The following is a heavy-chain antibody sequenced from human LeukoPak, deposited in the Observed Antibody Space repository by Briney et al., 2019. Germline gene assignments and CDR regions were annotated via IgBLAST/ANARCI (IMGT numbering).Heavy chain of an antibody. J-gene: IGHJ5*02. CDR1: GFTFSTYA. V-gene: IGHV3-23*01. CDR3: ANGGLWLPTRTA. CDR2: ISGSGGST. D-gene: IGHD3-22*01. Sequence: GGSLRLSCAASGFTFSTYAMSWVRQAPGKGLEWVSSISGSGGSTCYADSVKGRFTISRDNSKNTLYLQMNSLRVEDTAVYYCANGGLWLPTRTAWGQGTLVTVSS.